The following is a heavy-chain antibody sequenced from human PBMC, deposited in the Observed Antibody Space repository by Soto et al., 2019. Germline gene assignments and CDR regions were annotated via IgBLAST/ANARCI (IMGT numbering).Heavy chain of an antibody. Sequence: PSETLTLTCAVSGGSISPYYWSWIRHHPGKALEWIGYIYYSGSTYYNPSLKSRVTISVDTSKNQFSLKLSSVTAADTAVYYCARLYGPGDYFDYWGQGTLDTVSS. V-gene: IGHV4-59*12. J-gene: IGHJ4*02. CDR3: ARLYGPGDYFDY. CDR1: GGSISPYY. CDR2: IYYSGST. D-gene: IGHD4-17*01.